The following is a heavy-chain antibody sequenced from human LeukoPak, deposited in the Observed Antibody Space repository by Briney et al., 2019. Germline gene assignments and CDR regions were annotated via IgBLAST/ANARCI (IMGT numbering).Heavy chain of an antibody. V-gene: IGHV1-18*01. J-gene: IGHJ4*02. CDR1: GYTFTSYG. CDR2: ISAYNGNT. Sequence: ASVKVSCKASGYTFTSYGISWVRQAPGQGLEWMGWISAYNGNTNYAQKLQGRVTMTTDTSTNTAYMELRSLRSDDTAVYYCARHDYDSSGVFPHSFDYWGQGTLVTVSS. CDR3: ARHDYDSSGVFPHSFDY. D-gene: IGHD3-22*01.